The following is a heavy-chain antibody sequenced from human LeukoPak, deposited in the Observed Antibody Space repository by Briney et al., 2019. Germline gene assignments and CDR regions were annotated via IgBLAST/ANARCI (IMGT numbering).Heavy chain of an antibody. J-gene: IGHJ3*02. V-gene: IGHV4-59*12. Sequence: PSETLSLTCTISGGSISSYYWNWIRQPPGKGLEWIGYIYYSGSTYYNPSLKSRVTISEDTSKNQFSLKLSSVTAADTAVYYCARERWDDVFDIWGQGTMVTVSS. D-gene: IGHD1-26*01. CDR2: IYYSGST. CDR3: ARERWDDVFDI. CDR1: GGSISSYY.